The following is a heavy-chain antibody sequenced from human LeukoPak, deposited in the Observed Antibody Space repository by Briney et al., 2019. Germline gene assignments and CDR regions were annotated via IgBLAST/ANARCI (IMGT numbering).Heavy chain of an antibody. CDR3: ARSVIRYFDWSRFDY. V-gene: IGHV3-30-3*01. D-gene: IGHD3-9*01. CDR1: GFTFSSYA. J-gene: IGHJ4*02. Sequence: GGSLRLSCAASGFTFSSYAMHWVRQAPGKGLEWVAVISYDGSNKYYADSVKGRFTISRDNSKNTLYLQMNSLRAEDTAVYYCARSVIRYFDWSRFDYWGQGTLVTVSS. CDR2: ISYDGSNK.